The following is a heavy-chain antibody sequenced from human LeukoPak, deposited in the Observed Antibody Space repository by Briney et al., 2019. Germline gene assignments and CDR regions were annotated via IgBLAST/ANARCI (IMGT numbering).Heavy chain of an antibody. CDR1: GYTFTGYY. CDR3: ATSHGYCSGGSCASNQTRTNYGMDV. D-gene: IGHD2-15*01. CDR2: INPNSGGT. J-gene: IGHJ6*02. Sequence: ASVKVSCKASGYTFTGYYMHWVRQAPGQGLEWMGWINPNSGGTNYAQKFQGWVTMTRDTSISTAYMELSRLRSDDTAVYYCATSHGYCSGGSCASNQTRTNYGMDVWGQGTTVTVSS. V-gene: IGHV1-2*04.